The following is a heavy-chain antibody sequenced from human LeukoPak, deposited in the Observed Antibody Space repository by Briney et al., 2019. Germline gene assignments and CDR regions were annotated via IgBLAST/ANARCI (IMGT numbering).Heavy chain of an antibody. CDR3: ARRNYGDYSENDY. D-gene: IGHD4-17*01. J-gene: IGHJ4*02. CDR2: IIPIFGTA. Sequence: VASVKVSCKASGGTFSSYAISWVRQAPGQGLEWMGGIIPIFGTANYAQKFQGRVTITADESTSTAYMELSSLRSEDTAVYYCARRNYGDYSENDYWGQGTLVTVSS. V-gene: IGHV1-69*13. CDR1: GGTFSSYA.